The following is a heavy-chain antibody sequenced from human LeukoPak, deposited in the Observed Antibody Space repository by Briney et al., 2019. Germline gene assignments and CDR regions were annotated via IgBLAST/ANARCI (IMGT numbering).Heavy chain of an antibody. V-gene: IGHV1-8*03. J-gene: IGHJ5*02. CDR2: MNPNSGDT. Sequence: ASVTVSCKASGYTFTNYDINWVRQAPGQGLEWMGWMNPNSGDTGYAQKFQGRVTITRNTSTSTAYMELNSLRSEDTAVYYCARYILSGYSNWFDPWGQGTLVTVSS. CDR1: GYTFTNYD. D-gene: IGHD3-9*01. CDR3: ARYILSGYSNWFDP.